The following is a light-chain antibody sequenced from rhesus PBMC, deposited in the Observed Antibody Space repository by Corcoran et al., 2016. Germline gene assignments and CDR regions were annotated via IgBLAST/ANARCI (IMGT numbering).Light chain of an antibody. CDR1: ENVNNY. Sequence: DIQMTQSPSSLSVSVGDRVTITCRASENVNNYLNWYQQKPGKAPKLLIYKASTLQSGVPSRFSGSGSGKEYTFTISSLQPEDVATYYCQQGYGTPYSFGQGTKVEIK. CDR3: QQGYGTPYS. V-gene: IGKV1-74*01. J-gene: IGKJ2*01. CDR2: KAS.